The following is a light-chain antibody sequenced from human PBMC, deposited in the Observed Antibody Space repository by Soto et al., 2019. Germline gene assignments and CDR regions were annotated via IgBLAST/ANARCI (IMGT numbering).Light chain of an antibody. Sequence: EIVLAQSPGTLSFSPGERATLSCRASQSVSSSYLAWYQQKPGQAPRLLIYGASTRATGIPARFSGSGSGTEFTLTINSLQPEDFATYYCQQSYSTPRTFGQGTRLEI. V-gene: IGKV3-20*01. CDR3: QQSYSTPRT. CDR2: GAS. CDR1: QSVSSSY. J-gene: IGKJ5*01.